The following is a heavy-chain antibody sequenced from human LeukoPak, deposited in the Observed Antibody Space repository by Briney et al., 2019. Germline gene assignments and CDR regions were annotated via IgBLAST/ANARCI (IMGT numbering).Heavy chain of an antibody. J-gene: IGHJ4*02. CDR2: ISGSGGST. CDR1: GFTFSTYA. D-gene: IGHD3-22*01. Sequence: QHGGSLRLSCAASGFTFSTYAMSWVRQAPGKGLEWVSAISGSGGSTYYADSVKGRFTISRDNSKNTLFLQMNSLRAEDTAVYYCAKTYYYDSSGYLFDHWGQGTLVTVSS. V-gene: IGHV3-23*01. CDR3: AKTYYYDSSGYLFDH.